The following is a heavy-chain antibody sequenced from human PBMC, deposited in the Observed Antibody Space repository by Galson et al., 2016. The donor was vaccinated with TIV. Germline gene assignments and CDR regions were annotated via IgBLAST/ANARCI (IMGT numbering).Heavy chain of an antibody. J-gene: IGHJ6*02. Sequence: SLRLSCAASGLSVSINCMTWVRQAPGTGLQWVSLISDGGNTYYADSVKGRFTISRDNSKNILYLQMNSLRVEDTAVYYCARDRIVDATYYYYYFGMDVWGQGTAVTVSS. CDR2: ISDGGNT. CDR1: GLSVSINC. V-gene: IGHV3-66*02. CDR3: ARDRIVDATYYYYYFGMDV. D-gene: IGHD1-26*01.